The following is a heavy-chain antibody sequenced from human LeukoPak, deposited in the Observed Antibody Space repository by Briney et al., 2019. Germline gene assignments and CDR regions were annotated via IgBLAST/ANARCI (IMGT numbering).Heavy chain of an antibody. Sequence: QPSETLSLTCTVSGGSISSANHFWSWVRQSPGEGLEWIGYIHYDGRAHYNPSLKSRVSMSLDMSKNQCSLSLSSVTAADTAIYYCAREVITPGDSDGFDLWGQGTMVSVSS. CDR1: GGSISSANHF. J-gene: IGHJ3*01. D-gene: IGHD2-2*01. CDR3: AREVITPGDSDGFDL. V-gene: IGHV4-30-4*08. CDR2: IHYDGRA.